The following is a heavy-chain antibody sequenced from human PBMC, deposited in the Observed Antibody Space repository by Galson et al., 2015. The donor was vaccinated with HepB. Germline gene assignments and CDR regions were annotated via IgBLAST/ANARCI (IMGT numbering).Heavy chain of an antibody. CDR1: GFTFSTYA. J-gene: IGHJ4*02. CDR3: ARDRGRWCGGGSGLGDY. CDR2: ISYDGGKQ. Sequence: RLSCAASGFTFSTYAMLWVRQAPGTGLEWVALISYDGGKQNYADSVKGRFTISRDNSKNMFSLQMNSLRTEDTAVYYCARDRGRWCGGGSGLGDYWGQGTLVTVSS. D-gene: IGHD2-15*01. V-gene: IGHV3-30-3*01.